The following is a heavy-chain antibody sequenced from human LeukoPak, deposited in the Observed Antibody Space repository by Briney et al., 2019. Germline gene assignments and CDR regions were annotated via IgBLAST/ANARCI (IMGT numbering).Heavy chain of an antibody. Sequence: ASVKVSCKPSGYSFTGYGINWVRQAPGQGLEWMGWISAYNGNTNYAQKVQGRATMTTDTSTSTAHMELRSLRSDDTAVYYCARVTEIVATSHYYGMDVWGKGTTVTVPS. D-gene: IGHD5-12*01. V-gene: IGHV1-18*04. CDR2: ISAYNGNT. CDR3: ARVTEIVATSHYYGMDV. CDR1: GYSFTGYG. J-gene: IGHJ6*04.